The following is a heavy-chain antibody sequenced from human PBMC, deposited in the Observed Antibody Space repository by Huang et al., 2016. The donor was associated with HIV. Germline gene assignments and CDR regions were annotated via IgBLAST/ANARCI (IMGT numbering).Heavy chain of an antibody. CDR2: VSSDETDK. CDR3: LPAGHVSHYYYMDV. CDR1: GFSFSSYD. V-gene: IGHV3-30*03. Sequence: QGQLVESGGGVVQPGRSLRLSCAASGFSFSSYDMQWVRQAPGKGLGWVSFVSSDETDKYYADSVKGRFTISRDNSKDTLYLQMNRLRSADTAVYFCLPAGHVSHYYYMDVWGKGTTVTVSS. J-gene: IGHJ6*03.